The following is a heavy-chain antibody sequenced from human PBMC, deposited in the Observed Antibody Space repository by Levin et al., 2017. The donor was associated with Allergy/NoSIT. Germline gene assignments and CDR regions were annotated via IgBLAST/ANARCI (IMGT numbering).Heavy chain of an antibody. V-gene: IGHV4-4*02. CDR1: GGSISSTNW. CDR2: IYHSGST. D-gene: IGHD6-19*01. J-gene: IGHJ3*02. CDR3: ASGPVAGTKGAFDI. Sequence: PSETLSLTCAVSGGSISSTNWWSWVRQPPGKGLEWIGEIYHSGSTNYNPSHKSRVTISVDKPKNPFSLKLSSVTAADTAVYYCASGPVAGTKGAFDIWGQGTMVSVSS.